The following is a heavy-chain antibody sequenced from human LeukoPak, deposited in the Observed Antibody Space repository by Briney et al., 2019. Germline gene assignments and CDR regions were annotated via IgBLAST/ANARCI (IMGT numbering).Heavy chain of an antibody. CDR1: GYTFTGYY. Sequence: GASVKVSCKASGYTFTGYYMHWVRQAPGQGLEWMGWINPNSGGTNYAQKFQGRVTMTRDTSISTAYMELSRLRSDDTAVFYCAQSAGYSGYDGGWGQGTLVTVSS. J-gene: IGHJ4*02. V-gene: IGHV1-2*02. D-gene: IGHD5-12*01. CDR2: INPNSGGT. CDR3: AQSAGYSGYDGG.